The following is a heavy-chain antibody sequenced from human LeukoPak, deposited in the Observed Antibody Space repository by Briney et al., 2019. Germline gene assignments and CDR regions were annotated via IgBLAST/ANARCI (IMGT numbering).Heavy chain of an antibody. V-gene: IGHV4-34*01. CDR2: ISHSGST. J-gene: IGHJ4*02. CDR1: GGSFSGYY. Sequence: SETLSLTCAVYGGSFSGYYWSWIRQPPGKGLEWIGEISHSGSTNYNPSLKSRVTISVDTSKNQFSLKLSSVTAADTAVYYCARGDRTVTATNFDYWGQGTLVTVSS. D-gene: IGHD4-17*01. CDR3: ARGDRTVTATNFDY.